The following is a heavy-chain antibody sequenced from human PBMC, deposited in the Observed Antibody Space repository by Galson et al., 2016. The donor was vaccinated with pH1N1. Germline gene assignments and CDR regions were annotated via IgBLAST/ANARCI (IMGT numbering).Heavy chain of an antibody. CDR3: ARFLYGDYSNWFDP. J-gene: IGHJ5*02. Sequence: PALVKPTQTLTLTCTFSGFSLSTSGVTVGWIRQPPGKALEWLALIYWNDDKRYSPSLKSRLTIIKDTSKNQVVLTMTNMDPVDTATYSCARFLYGDYSNWFDPWGQGTLVTVSS. CDR2: IYWNDDK. V-gene: IGHV2-5*01. D-gene: IGHD4-17*01. CDR1: GFSLSTSGVT.